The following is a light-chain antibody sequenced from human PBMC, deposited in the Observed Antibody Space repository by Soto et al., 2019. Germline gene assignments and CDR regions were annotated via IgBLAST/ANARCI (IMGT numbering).Light chain of an antibody. CDR1: SSDIGGYKY. Sequence: QSALTQPASMSGSPGQSITISCTGTSSDIGGYKYVSWYQQYPGKAPKLMIYEVNYRPSGVSNRFSGSKSGNTASLTISGLQAEDEADYYCSSYRSGSTKIFGSGTKVTVL. CDR3: SSYRSGSTKI. V-gene: IGLV2-14*01. CDR2: EVN. J-gene: IGLJ1*01.